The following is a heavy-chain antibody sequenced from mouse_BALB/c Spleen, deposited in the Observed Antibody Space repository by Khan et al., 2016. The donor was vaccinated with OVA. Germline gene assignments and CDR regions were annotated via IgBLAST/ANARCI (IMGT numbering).Heavy chain of an antibody. V-gene: IGHV2-2*02. D-gene: IGHD2-13*01. CDR3: ARNGDYVHWYFDV. J-gene: IGHJ1*01. Sequence: QVQLKQSGPGLVQPSQSLSITCTVSGCSLSSYGVHWVRQSPGKGLEWLGVIWSGGSTDYNAAFISRQSISKDNSKSHVFFKMNSLQANDTAIYYCARNGDYVHWYFDVWGAGTTVTVSS. CDR1: GCSLSSYG. CDR2: IWSGGST.